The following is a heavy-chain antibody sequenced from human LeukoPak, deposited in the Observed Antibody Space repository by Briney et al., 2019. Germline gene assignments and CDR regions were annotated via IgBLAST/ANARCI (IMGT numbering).Heavy chain of an antibody. D-gene: IGHD3-22*01. V-gene: IGHV3-21*01. Sequence: GGSLRLSCAASGFTFSSYSMNWVRQAPGKGLEWVSSISSSSSYIYYADSVKGRFTISRDNAKNSLYLQVNSLRAEDTAVYYCARDMRDAGITMIVVGAFDIWGQGTMVTVSS. CDR1: GFTFSSYS. J-gene: IGHJ3*02. CDR2: ISSSSSYI. CDR3: ARDMRDAGITMIVVGAFDI.